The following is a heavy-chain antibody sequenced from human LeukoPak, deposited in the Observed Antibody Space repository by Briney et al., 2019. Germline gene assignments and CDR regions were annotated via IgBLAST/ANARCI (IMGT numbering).Heavy chain of an antibody. CDR1: GGSISSSSYY. CDR3: ARHIVVVVAATRLVGYFDY. J-gene: IGHJ4*02. V-gene: IGHV4-39*01. CDR2: IYYSGST. D-gene: IGHD2-15*01. Sequence: SETLSLTCTVSGGSISSSSYYWGWIRQPPGKGLEWIGSIYYSGSTYYNPSLNSRVTISVDTSKNQFSLKLSSVTAADTAVYYCARHIVVVVAATRLVGYFDYWGQGTLVTVSS.